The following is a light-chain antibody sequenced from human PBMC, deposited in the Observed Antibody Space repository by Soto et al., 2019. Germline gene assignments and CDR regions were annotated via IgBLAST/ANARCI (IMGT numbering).Light chain of an antibody. Sequence: SVLTQPPSASGTPGQRVTISCSGSSSNIGSNTVTWYQQVPGTAPKLLIYSNSQRPSGVPDRFSGSKSATSASLAISGLQSEDEADFYCAAWDDSLNGPVFGGGTQLTVL. V-gene: IGLV1-44*01. CDR2: SNS. CDR1: SSNIGSNT. CDR3: AAWDDSLNGPV. J-gene: IGLJ3*02.